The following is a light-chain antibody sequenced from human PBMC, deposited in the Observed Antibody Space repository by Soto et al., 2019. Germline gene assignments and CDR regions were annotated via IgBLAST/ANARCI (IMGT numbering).Light chain of an antibody. CDR1: QSISSW. J-gene: IGKJ1*01. CDR3: QQYNSYSTET. V-gene: IGKV1-5*01. Sequence: IQTNQSPSTLSASVGDRVTITCRGSQSISSWLAWYQQKPGKAPKLLIYDASSLESGVPSRFSGSGSGTEFTLTISSMQTHDFATYYCQQYNSYSTETFGQGTKVDIK. CDR2: DAS.